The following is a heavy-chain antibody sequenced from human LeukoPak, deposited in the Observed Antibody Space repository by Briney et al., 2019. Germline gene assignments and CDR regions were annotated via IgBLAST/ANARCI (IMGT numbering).Heavy chain of an antibody. Sequence: PSETLSLTCAVYGGSFSGYYWSWIRQPPGKGLEWIGEINHSGSTNYNPSLKSRVTISVDTSKNQFSLKLSSVTAADTAVYYCARGPSPDYWGQGTLVTVSP. CDR3: ARGPSPDY. J-gene: IGHJ4*02. V-gene: IGHV4-34*01. CDR1: GGSFSGYY. CDR2: INHSGST.